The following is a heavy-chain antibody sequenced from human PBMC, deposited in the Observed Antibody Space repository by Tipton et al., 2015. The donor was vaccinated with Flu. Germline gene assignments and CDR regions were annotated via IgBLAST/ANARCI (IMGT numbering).Heavy chain of an antibody. CDR1: GYSISSGFY. V-gene: IGHV4-38-2*02. CDR3: SRGDGYNFDY. CDR2: IYRSGST. Sequence: TLSLTCTVSGYSISSGFYWGWIRQPPGKGLEWIGNIYRSGSTFYNPSLKSRVTISVDTSKNQFSLKLSSVTAAATAVYYCSRGDGYNFDYWGQGTLVTVSS. J-gene: IGHJ4*02. D-gene: IGHD5-24*01.